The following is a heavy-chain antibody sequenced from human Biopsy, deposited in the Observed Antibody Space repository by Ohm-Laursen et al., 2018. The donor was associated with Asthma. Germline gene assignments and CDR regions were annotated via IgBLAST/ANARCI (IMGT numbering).Heavy chain of an antibody. CDR1: SGSGGYMRSGNYY. V-gene: IGHV4-39*01. J-gene: IGHJ6*02. CDR2: FYYSGTT. CDR3: VRGSSSWHHGPFHYYYGLDV. Sequence: SVTLSLTWSLSSGSGGYMRSGNYYWGWIRQPPGKGLEWIGRFYYSGTTYYNPSLAIRVTVSADTSKNQFSLKLTSVTAADTAVYYCVRGSSSWHHGPFHYYYGLDVWGQGTTATVSS. D-gene: IGHD6-13*01.